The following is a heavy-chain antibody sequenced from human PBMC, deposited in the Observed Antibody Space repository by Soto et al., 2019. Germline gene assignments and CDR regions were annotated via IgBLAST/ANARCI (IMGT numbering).Heavy chain of an antibody. J-gene: IGHJ4*02. D-gene: IGHD3-9*01. CDR1: GYTFTSYG. V-gene: IGHV1-18*01. CDR3: ARANPPYDILTGYPKAPFDY. CDR2: ISAYNGNT. Sequence: ASVKVSCKASGYTFTSYGISWVRQAPGQGLEWMGWISAYNGNTNYAQKLQGRVTMTTDTSTSTAYMELRSLRSDDTVVYYCARANPPYDILTGYPKAPFDYWGQGTLVTVSS.